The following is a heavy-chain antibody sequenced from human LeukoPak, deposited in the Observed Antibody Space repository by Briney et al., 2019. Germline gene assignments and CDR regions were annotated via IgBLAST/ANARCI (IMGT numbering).Heavy chain of an antibody. V-gene: IGHV4-59*13. Sequence: SETLSLTCTVSGGSISSYYWSWIRQPPGQGLEWIGYIYYSGSTNYNPSLKSRVTVSVDTSKNQFSLKLSSVTAADTAVYYCARVDPDSSSTLEVFDYWGQGTLVTVSS. CDR1: GGSISSYY. D-gene: IGHD6-6*01. CDR3: ARVDPDSSSTLEVFDY. J-gene: IGHJ4*02. CDR2: IYYSGST.